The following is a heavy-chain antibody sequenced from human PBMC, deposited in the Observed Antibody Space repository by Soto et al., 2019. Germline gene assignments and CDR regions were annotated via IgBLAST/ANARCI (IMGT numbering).Heavy chain of an antibody. CDR3: ARGDFWSGYYTGPSWFDP. V-gene: IGHV4-59*01. CDR2: IYYSGNT. D-gene: IGHD3-3*01. J-gene: IGHJ5*02. CDR1: GGSISSYD. Sequence: PSETLSLTCTVSGGSISSYDWSWIRQHPGKGLEWIGYIYYSGNTNYNPSLKSRVTISVDTSKNQFSLKLSSVTAADTAVYYCARGDFWSGYYTGPSWFDPWGQGTLVTVSS.